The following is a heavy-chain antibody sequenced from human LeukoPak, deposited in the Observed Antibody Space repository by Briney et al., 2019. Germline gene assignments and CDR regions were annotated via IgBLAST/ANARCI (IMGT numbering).Heavy chain of an antibody. CDR1: GGSISGFY. D-gene: IGHD6-19*01. CDR3: ARHNSGWYGANF. CDR2: ISFSGTT. V-gene: IGHV4-59*08. J-gene: IGHJ4*02. Sequence: PSETLSLTCSVSGGSISGFYWSWIRQPPGKGLEWIGFISFSGTTNYNPSLKSRVTISVDTSKNQFSLKLSSVTAADTAVYYCARHNSGWYGANFWGQGTLVTVSS.